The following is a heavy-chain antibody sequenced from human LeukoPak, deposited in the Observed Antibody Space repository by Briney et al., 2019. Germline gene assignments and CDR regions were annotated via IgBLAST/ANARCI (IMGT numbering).Heavy chain of an antibody. CDR1: GGTFSSYA. J-gene: IGHJ5*02. CDR2: IIPIFGTA. CDR3: ASYIVVGGWFDP. Sequence: SVKVSCKASGGTFSSYAISWVRQAPGQGLEWMGGIIPIFGTANYAQKFQGRVTITTDESTSTASMELSSLRSEDTAVYYCASYIVVGGWFDPWGQGTLVTVSS. D-gene: IGHD2-15*01. V-gene: IGHV1-69*05.